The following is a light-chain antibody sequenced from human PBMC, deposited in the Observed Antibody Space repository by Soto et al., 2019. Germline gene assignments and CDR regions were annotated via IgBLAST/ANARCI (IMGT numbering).Light chain of an antibody. CDR1: QSVSSSY. V-gene: IGKV3-20*01. CDR3: QQHGSFPRT. J-gene: IGKJ1*01. Sequence: IVLTQSPGTLSLSPGERSTVSCRASQSVSSSYLSWHQQKPGQAPRLLIYATPRRATGIPDRFSGSGSGTDFSLTINSLEPEDFAVYYCQQHGSFPRTFGQGTKVDIK. CDR2: ATP.